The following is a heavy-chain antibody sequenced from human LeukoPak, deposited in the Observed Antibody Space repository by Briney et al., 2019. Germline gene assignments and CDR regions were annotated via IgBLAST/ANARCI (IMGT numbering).Heavy chain of an antibody. Sequence: SETLSLTCAVYGGSFSGYYWSWIRQPPGKGLEWIGEINHSGSTNYNPSLKSRVTISVEASKNQFSLKLSSVTAADTAVYYCARGLPGIAAAAYYFDYWGQGTLVTVSS. CDR1: GGSFSGYY. V-gene: IGHV4-34*01. CDR2: INHSGST. CDR3: ARGLPGIAAAAYYFDY. D-gene: IGHD6-13*01. J-gene: IGHJ4*02.